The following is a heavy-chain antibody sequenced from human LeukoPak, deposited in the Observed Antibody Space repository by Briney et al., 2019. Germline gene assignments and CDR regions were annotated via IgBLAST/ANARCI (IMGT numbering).Heavy chain of an antibody. CDR2: IHPNSGGT. Sequence: ASVKVSCKASGYTFTAYYLHWVRQAPGQGFEGRGWIHPNSGGTNYAQNFQGRVSMTTDTSISTVYMELSRLRSDDTAVYYCARDYYGSGTYYKDYWGQGTLVTVSS. V-gene: IGHV1-2*02. CDR1: GYTFTAYY. D-gene: IGHD3-10*01. CDR3: ARDYYGSGTYYKDY. J-gene: IGHJ4*02.